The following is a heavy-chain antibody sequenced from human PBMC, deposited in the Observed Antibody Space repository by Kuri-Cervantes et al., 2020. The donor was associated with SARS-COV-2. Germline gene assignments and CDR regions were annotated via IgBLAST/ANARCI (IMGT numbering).Heavy chain of an antibody. V-gene: IGHV1-2*02. J-gene: IGHJ1*01. CDR3: ARDRLPITIFGVVINFQH. D-gene: IGHD3-3*01. CDR1: GYTFTGYY. Sequence: ASVKVSCKASGYTFTGYYMHWVRQAPGQGLEWMGWINPNSGGTNYAQKSQGRVTMTRDTSISTAYMELSRLRSDDTAVYYCARDRLPITIFGVVINFQHWGQGTLVTVSS. CDR2: INPNSGGT.